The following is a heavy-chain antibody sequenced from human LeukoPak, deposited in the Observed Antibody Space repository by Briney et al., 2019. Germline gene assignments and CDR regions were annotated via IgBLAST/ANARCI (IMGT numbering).Heavy chain of an antibody. CDR2: ISGSGDNT. CDR1: GFTFRNYA. Sequence: AGGSLRLSCVASGFTFRNYAMTWVGQAPGKGLEWVSTISGSGDNTYYADSVQGRFTISRDNSKDTLFLQMNSLTADDTAIYYCAKSAVAGWVRDFDSWGQGILVTVSS. J-gene: IGHJ4*02. V-gene: IGHV3-23*01. D-gene: IGHD6-19*01. CDR3: AKSAVAGWVRDFDS.